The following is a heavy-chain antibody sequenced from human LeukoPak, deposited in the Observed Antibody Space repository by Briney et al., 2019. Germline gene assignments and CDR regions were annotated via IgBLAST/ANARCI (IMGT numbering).Heavy chain of an antibody. D-gene: IGHD3-10*01. J-gene: IGHJ4*02. V-gene: IGHV4-39*07. CDR2: ISHSGST. Sequence: PSETLSLTCTVSGGSISSGDYYWSWIRQPPGKGLEWIGEISHSGSTNYNPSLKSRVTISVDTSKNQFSLKLSSVTAADTAVYYCARERAYYGSGRLRVFDYWGQGTLVTVSS. CDR1: GGSISSGDYY. CDR3: ARERAYYGSGRLRVFDY.